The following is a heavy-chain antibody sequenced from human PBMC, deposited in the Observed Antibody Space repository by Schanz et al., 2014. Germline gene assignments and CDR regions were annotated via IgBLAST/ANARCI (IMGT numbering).Heavy chain of an antibody. J-gene: IGHJ4*02. CDR1: GFTFSTHA. CDR3: ARIGGSVFDY. Sequence: QVQLVESGGGLVQPGGSLRLSCAASGFTFSTHAMHWVRQAPGKGLEWVALVSSDGNNDYYTDSVKGRFTISRDNSKNTVHLQMNSLRAEDTAVYYCARIGGSVFDYWAQGTLVTVSS. V-gene: IGHV3-30*03. D-gene: IGHD3-10*01. CDR2: VSSDGNND.